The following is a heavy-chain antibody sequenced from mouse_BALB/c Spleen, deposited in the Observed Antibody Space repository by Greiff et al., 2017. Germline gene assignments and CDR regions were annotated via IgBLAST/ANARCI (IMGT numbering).Heavy chain of an antibody. CDR2: INPYNGAT. Sequence: EVQLQQSGPELVKPGASVKISCKASGYSFTGYYMHWVKQSHVKSLEWIGRINPYNGATSYNQNFKDKASLTVDKSSSTAYMELHSLTSEDSAVYYCARKGLTMITRDAMDYWGQGTSVTVSS. D-gene: IGHD2-4*01. V-gene: IGHV1-26*01. J-gene: IGHJ4*01. CDR1: GYSFTGYY. CDR3: ARKGLTMITRDAMDY.